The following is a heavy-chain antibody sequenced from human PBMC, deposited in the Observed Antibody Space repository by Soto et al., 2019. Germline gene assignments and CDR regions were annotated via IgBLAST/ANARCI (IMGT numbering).Heavy chain of an antibody. CDR1: GFTFSSYW. J-gene: IGHJ6*02. Sequence: EVQLVESGGGLVQPGGSLRLSCAASGFTFSSYWMHWVRQAPGKGLVWVSRINSDGSTTSYADSVKGRFTISRDNAKNTLYLQMNSLRAEDTAVYYCGELANYYGMDVWGHGTTVTVSS. CDR3: GELANYYGMDV. D-gene: IGHD1-26*01. CDR2: INSDGSTT. V-gene: IGHV3-74*01.